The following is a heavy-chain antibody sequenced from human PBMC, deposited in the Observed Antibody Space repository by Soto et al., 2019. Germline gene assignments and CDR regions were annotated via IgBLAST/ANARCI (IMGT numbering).Heavy chain of an antibody. CDR1: GFTFSSYG. CDR3: ANNGGPLNYDFWSCYYFFLDY. V-gene: IGHV3-30*18. CDR2: ISYDGSNK. Sequence: GGSLRLSCAASGFTFSSYGMHWVRQAPGKGLEWVAVISYDGSNKYYADSVKGRFTISRDNSKNTLYLQMNSLRAEDTAVYYCANNGGPLNYDFWSCYYFFLDYWGQGTLVTVSS. D-gene: IGHD3-3*01. J-gene: IGHJ4*02.